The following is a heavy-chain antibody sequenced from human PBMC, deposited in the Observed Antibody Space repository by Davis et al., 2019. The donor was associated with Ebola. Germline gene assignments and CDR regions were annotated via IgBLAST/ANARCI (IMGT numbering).Heavy chain of an antibody. CDR3: ARVIVGATTLDY. D-gene: IGHD1-26*01. J-gene: IGHJ4*02. CDR2: IYYSGST. Sequence: SETLSLTCTVSGGSISSYYWTWIRQPPGKGLEYIGYIYYSGSTNYNPSLKSRVTISVDTSKNQFSLKLSSVTAADTAVYYCARVIVGATTLDYWGQGTLVTVSS. CDR1: GGSISSYY. V-gene: IGHV4-59*12.